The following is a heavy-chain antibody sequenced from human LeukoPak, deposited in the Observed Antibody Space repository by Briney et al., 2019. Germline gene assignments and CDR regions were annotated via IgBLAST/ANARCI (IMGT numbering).Heavy chain of an antibody. Sequence: GGSLRLSCAASGFTFSSYWMSWVRQAPGKGLEWVANIKQDGSEKYYVDSVKGRFTISRDNAKNSLYLQMNSLRDEDTAVYYCARRGYFDSSGYSLDYWGQGTLVTVSS. CDR1: GFTFSSYW. D-gene: IGHD3-22*01. J-gene: IGHJ4*02. V-gene: IGHV3-7*02. CDR2: IKQDGSEK. CDR3: ARRGYFDSSGYSLDY.